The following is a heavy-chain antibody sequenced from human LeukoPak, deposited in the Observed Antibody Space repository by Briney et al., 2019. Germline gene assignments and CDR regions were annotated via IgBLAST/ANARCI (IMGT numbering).Heavy chain of an antibody. CDR3: VGFRSGSYWDY. V-gene: IGHV3-23*01. Sequence: GGSLRLSCAASGFTFSIYAMTWVRQAPGKGLEWVSSISNSGGSTYYADSVKGRFTISRDNSKNTLYVQMNSLRVEDTVVYYCVGFRSGSYWDYWGQGTLVSVSS. D-gene: IGHD3-10*01. CDR1: GFTFSIYA. J-gene: IGHJ4*02. CDR2: ISNSGGST.